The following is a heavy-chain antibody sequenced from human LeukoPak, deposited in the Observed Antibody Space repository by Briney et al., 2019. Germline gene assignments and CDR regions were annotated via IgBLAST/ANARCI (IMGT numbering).Heavy chain of an antibody. D-gene: IGHD3-10*01. CDR2: ISYDGSNK. CDR3: ATLRFGSGSYYADY. V-gene: IGHV3-30*03. J-gene: IGHJ4*02. CDR1: GFTFRNYG. Sequence: GGSLRLSCAASGFTFRNYGMHWVRQAPGKGLEWVAIISYDGSNKYYADSVKGRFTISRDNPKSTLYLQMNSLRTEDTAVYFCATLRFGSGSYYADYWGQGTLVTVSS.